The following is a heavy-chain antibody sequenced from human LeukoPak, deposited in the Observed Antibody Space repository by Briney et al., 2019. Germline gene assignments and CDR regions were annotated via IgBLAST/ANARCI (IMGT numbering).Heavy chain of an antibody. CDR2: ISTTGSTI. CDR3: ARDRSSSGYYPFGY. V-gene: IGHV3-48*02. J-gene: IGHJ4*02. D-gene: IGHD3-22*01. Sequence: PGGSLRLSCAASGFIFSSYSMNWVRQAPGKGLEWVSYISTTGSTIYYADSVKGRFTISRDNAKNSLYLQMNSLRDEDTAVYYCARDRSSSGYYPFGYWGQGTLVTVSS. CDR1: GFIFSSYS.